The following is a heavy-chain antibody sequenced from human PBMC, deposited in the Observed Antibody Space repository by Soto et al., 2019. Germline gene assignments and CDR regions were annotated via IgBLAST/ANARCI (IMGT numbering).Heavy chain of an antibody. CDR2: LYDLDGS. CDR1: GFTISGKKY. V-gene: IGHV3-53*01. D-gene: IGHD1-1*01. Sequence: DVQLVESGGGLIQPGESLRLSCAASGFTISGKKYVAWVRQAPGKRLEWVSALYDLDGSFYAASVKGRFTTSSDSSKTTVYLRMNDLRADDTAVYYCATWHEREHAYDVWGQGTTVTVSS. CDR3: ATWHEREHAYDV. J-gene: IGHJ3*01.